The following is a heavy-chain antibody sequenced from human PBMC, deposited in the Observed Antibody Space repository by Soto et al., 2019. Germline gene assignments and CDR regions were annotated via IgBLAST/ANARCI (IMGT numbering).Heavy chain of an antibody. Sequence: ASVKVSCKASGYTFTSHGISWVRQAPGQGLEWMGWISAYNGDTNFAQNLQGRVTLATDTSTSTAYMELRSLRSDDTAVYYCARTRSGYFDSWGQGTLVTVSS. J-gene: IGHJ4*02. CDR1: GYTFTSHG. CDR3: ARTRSGYFDS. D-gene: IGHD3-3*01. CDR2: ISAYNGDT. V-gene: IGHV1-18*01.